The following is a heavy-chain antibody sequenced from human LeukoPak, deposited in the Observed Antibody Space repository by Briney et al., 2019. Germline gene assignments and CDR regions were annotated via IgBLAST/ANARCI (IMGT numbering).Heavy chain of an antibody. J-gene: IGHJ4*02. D-gene: IGHD4-17*01. Sequence: GQSLRLSCAASRLTLSDYYMSWIRQAPGKGLEWVSYIRSSSSYTNYADSVKGRFTISRDNAKNSLYLQINSLRAEDTAVYYCAANSRYGDVDYWGQGTLVTVSS. CDR3: AANSRYGDVDY. CDR1: RLTLSDYY. V-gene: IGHV3-11*06. CDR2: IRSSSSYT.